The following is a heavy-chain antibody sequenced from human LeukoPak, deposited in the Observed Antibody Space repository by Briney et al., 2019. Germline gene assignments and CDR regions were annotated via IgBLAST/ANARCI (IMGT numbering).Heavy chain of an antibody. V-gene: IGHV3-30*03. CDR2: ISYDGSNK. CDR1: GFTFSSYG. CDR3: ARDLNWFDP. J-gene: IGHJ5*02. Sequence: PGRSLRLSSAASGFTFSSYGMHWVRQAPGKGLEWVAVISYDGSNKYYADSVKGRFTISRDNSKNTLYLQMNSLRAEDTAVYYCARDLNWFDPWGQGTLVTVSS.